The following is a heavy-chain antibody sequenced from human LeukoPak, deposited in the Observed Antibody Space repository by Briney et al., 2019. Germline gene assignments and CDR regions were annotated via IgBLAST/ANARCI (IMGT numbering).Heavy chain of an antibody. CDR3: ARDHSSSSRATDY. V-gene: IGHV4-34*01. CDR2: INHSGST. D-gene: IGHD6-6*01. CDR1: GGSFRAYF. Sequence: SETLSLTCAAYGGSFRAYFWSWIRQPPEKGLEWIGEINHSGSTNYNPSLKSRVTISVDTSKNQFSLKLSSVTAADTAVYYCARDHSSSSRATDYWGQGTLVTVSS. J-gene: IGHJ4*02.